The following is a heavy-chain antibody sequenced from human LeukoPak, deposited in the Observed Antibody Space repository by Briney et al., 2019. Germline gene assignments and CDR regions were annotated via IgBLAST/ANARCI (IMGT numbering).Heavy chain of an antibody. CDR2: ISSSSSYI. D-gene: IGHD1-26*01. V-gene: IGHV3-21*01. J-gene: IGHJ4*02. CDR1: GFTFSSYS. CDR3: ARGIVGATSPGY. Sequence: PGGSLRLSCAASGFTFSSYSINWVRQAPGKGLGWVSSISSSSSYIYYADSVKGRFTISRDNAKNSLYLQMNSLRAEDTAVYYCARGIVGATSPGYWGQGTLVTVSS.